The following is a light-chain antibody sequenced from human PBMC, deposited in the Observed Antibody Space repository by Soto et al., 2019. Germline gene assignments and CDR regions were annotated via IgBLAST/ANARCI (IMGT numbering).Light chain of an antibody. J-gene: IGKJ4*01. V-gene: IGKV1-39*01. Sequence: DIQMTQSPSSLSASVGDRVTITCRASQSITTYLNWYRRKPGKAPKLLIYAASSLQSGVPSRFSGRGSETEVTLSISSLQPADFATYFCQQIYSAPLTLGGGTEVDIK. CDR1: QSITTY. CDR2: AAS. CDR3: QQIYSAPLT.